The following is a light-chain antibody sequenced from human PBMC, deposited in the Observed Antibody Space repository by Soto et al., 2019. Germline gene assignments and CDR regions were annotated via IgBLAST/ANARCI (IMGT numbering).Light chain of an antibody. CDR2: AAS. V-gene: IGKV1-16*01. Sequence: DIQMTQSPPSLSASVGDRVTITCRASQGVSNSLAWFRQKPGKGPQSLIYAASTLQSGVPSRFSGSGSGTDFTLTISSLQAEDFATYYCQQVKSFLPLTFGGGTKVDIK. CDR3: QQVKSFLPLT. CDR1: QGVSNS. J-gene: IGKJ4*01.